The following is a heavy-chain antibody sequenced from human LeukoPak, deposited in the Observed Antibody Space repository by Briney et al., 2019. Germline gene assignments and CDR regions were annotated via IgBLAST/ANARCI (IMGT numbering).Heavy chain of an antibody. V-gene: IGHV3-7*01. J-gene: IGHJ4*02. Sequence: PGGSLRLSCETSGFSFSTYWMSWVRQAPGKGLEWVANIKQDGSEKYYVDSVKGRFTISRDNAKTSLYLQMNSLRAEDTAVYYCARDLSGIAGYTYGRGIDYWGQGTLVTVSS. CDR2: IKQDGSEK. D-gene: IGHD5-18*01. CDR3: ARDLSGIAGYTYGRGIDY. CDR1: GFSFSTYW.